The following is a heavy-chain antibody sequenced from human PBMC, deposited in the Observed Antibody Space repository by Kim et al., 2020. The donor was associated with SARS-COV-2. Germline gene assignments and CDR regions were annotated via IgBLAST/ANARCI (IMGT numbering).Heavy chain of an antibody. J-gene: IGHJ4*02. CDR2: ISDSGTNT. V-gene: IGHV3-23*01. D-gene: IGHD1-26*01. Sequence: GGSLRLSCAASGFTFSNFAMSWVRQGPGKGLEWVSGISDSGTNTFYADSVKGRFTISRDNSKNVLYLQMNGLRDDDTARYYCAKGRGATEYWGQGTLVTVSS. CDR3: AKGRGATEY. CDR1: GFTFSNFA.